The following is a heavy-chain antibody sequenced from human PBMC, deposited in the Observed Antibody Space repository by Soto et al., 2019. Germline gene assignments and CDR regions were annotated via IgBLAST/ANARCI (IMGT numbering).Heavy chain of an antibody. Sequence: SETLSLTCAVYGGSFSGYYWSWIRPPPGKGLEWIGEINHSGSTYYNPSLKSRVTISVDTSKNQFSLKLSSVTAADTAVYYCARGLLRTPPGYSGQGTLVTVSS. CDR3: ARGLLRTPPGY. CDR2: INHSGST. D-gene: IGHD5-12*01. CDR1: GGSFSGYY. V-gene: IGHV4-34*01. J-gene: IGHJ4*02.